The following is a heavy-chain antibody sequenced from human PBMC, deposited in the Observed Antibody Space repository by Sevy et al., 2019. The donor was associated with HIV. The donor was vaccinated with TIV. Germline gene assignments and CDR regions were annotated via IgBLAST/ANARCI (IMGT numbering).Heavy chain of an antibody. J-gene: IGHJ4*02. V-gene: IGHV3-49*03. Sequence: GGSLRLSCTSSGFTFGDYAMSWFRQAPGKGLEWVAFIRRNSHEPYGGTTEYAASVKGRFTISRDDSKSIAYLHMNSLKTEDTAVYYCTRGLATADTPEYYFDYWGQGILVTVSS. CDR2: IRRNSHEPYGGTT. CDR1: GFTFGDYA. CDR3: TRGLATADTPEYYFDY. D-gene: IGHD5-12*01.